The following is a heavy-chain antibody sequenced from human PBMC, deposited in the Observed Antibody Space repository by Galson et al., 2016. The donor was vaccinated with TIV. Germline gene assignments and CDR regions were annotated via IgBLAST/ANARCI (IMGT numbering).Heavy chain of an antibody. D-gene: IGHD3-22*01. CDR1: EIAVSINY. V-gene: IGHV3-66*02. Sequence: SLRLSCAASEIAVSINYMTWVRQAPGKGLEWVSTIYSGGSAFYADSVKGRFTISRDSSKNTLYLPMSSVRTEETAVYYCARVRYYDASGYYYYYYGMAVWGQGTTVIVSS. J-gene: IGHJ6*02. CDR2: IYSGGSA. CDR3: ARVRYYDASGYYYYYYGMAV.